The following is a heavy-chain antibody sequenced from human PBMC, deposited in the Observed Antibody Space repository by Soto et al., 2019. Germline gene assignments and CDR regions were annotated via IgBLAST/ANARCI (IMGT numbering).Heavy chain of an antibody. CDR3: ARLQYTVVTALDI. J-gene: IGHJ3*02. CDR2: IYQTVNT. Sequence: SETLSLTCSVSGVSGGSHFWSWIRQAPGKGPELVGYIYQTVNTNYNPALKSRVTISMDTSENQLSLQLSSVTAADTAVYYCARLQYTVVTALDIWGQGTMVTVSS. CDR1: GVSGGSHF. D-gene: IGHD2-15*01. V-gene: IGHV4-59*02.